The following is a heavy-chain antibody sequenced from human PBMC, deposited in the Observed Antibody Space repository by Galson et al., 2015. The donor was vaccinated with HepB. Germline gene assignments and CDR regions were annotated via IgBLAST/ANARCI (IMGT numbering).Heavy chain of an antibody. Sequence: SVKVSCKASGYTFTGYYMHWVRQAPGQGLEWMGWINPNSGGTNYAQKFQGRVTMTRDTSISTAYMELSRLRSDDTAVYYCARVPQPTTVTTVWANWFDPWGQGTLVTVSS. J-gene: IGHJ5*02. CDR1: GYTFTGYY. V-gene: IGHV1-2*02. CDR3: ARVPQPTTVTTVWANWFDP. D-gene: IGHD4-11*01. CDR2: INPNSGGT.